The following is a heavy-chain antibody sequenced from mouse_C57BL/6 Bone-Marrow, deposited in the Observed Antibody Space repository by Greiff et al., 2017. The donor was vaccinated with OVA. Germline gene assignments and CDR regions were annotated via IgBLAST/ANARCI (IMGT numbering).Heavy chain of an antibody. Sequence: QVQLKQSRAELVRPGTSVKMSCKASGYTFTNYWIGWAKQRPGHGLEWIGDIYPGGGYTNYNEKCKGKATLTADKSSSTAYMQFSSLTAEDSAIYYCASSTGAWFAYWGQGTLVTVSA. J-gene: IGHJ3*01. D-gene: IGHD4-1*01. CDR1: GYTFTNYW. V-gene: IGHV1-63*01. CDR3: ASSTGAWFAY. CDR2: IYPGGGYT.